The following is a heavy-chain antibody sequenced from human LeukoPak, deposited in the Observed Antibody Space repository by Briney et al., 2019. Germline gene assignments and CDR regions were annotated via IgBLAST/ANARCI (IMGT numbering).Heavy chain of an antibody. V-gene: IGHV3-30-3*01. D-gene: IGHD3-10*01. CDR2: TSSDLNVK. CDR1: GCTFRNYV. CDR3: AREGYYGSGSPPSLYFDY. Sequence: GGSLRLSCAASGCTFRNYVIHWVRQAPGKGLEWVAVTSSDLNVKLYADSVKGRFTISRDNSRSTLYLQMNSPRPEDTAIYYCAREGYYGSGSPPSLYFDYWGQGTLVTVSS. J-gene: IGHJ4*02.